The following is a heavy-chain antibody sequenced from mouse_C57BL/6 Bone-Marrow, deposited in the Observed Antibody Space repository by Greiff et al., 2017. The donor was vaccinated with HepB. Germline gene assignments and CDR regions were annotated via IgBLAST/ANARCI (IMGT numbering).Heavy chain of an antibody. CDR1: GFSFNTYA. CDR2: IRSKSNNYAT. V-gene: IGHV10-1*01. CDR3: VRQGGYYDYAMDY. J-gene: IGHJ4*01. Sequence: EVQRVESGGGLVQPKGSLKLSCAASGFSFNTYAMNWVRQAPGKGLEWVARIRSKSNNYATYYADSVKDRFTISRDDSESMLYLQMNNLKTEDTAMYYCVRQGGYYDYAMDYWGQGTSVTVSS. D-gene: IGHD2-3*01.